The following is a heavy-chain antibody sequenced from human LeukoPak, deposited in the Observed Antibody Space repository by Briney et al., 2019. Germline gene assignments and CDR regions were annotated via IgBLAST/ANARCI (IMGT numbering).Heavy chain of an antibody. D-gene: IGHD2-8*01. CDR2: ISGSGGST. CDR1: GFTFSNYA. V-gene: IGHV3-23*01. CDR3: AKVMVPSQGYFDY. J-gene: IGHJ4*02. Sequence: GGSPRLSCAASGFTFSNYAMTWVRQAPGKGLEWVSTISGSGGSTYYADSVKGRFTISRDNSKNTLYLQMNSLRAEDTAVYYCAKVMVPSQGYFDYWGQGTLVTVSS.